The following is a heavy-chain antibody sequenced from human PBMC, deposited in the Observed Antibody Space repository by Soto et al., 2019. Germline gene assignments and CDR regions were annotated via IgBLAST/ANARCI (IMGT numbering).Heavy chain of an antibody. CDR3: AKNWNCGYWVD. D-gene: IGHD1-7*01. CDR2: IYYGGST. Sequence: SSETLSLTCTVSGDSIITDYWSWILQSPGKGLEWIGFIYYGGSTNYNPSLKSRVTISVDTPKNQFSLKLSSVTAADTAVYYCAKNWNCGYWVDWGQGTMVT. CDR1: GDSIITDY. J-gene: IGHJ3*01. V-gene: IGHV4-59*08.